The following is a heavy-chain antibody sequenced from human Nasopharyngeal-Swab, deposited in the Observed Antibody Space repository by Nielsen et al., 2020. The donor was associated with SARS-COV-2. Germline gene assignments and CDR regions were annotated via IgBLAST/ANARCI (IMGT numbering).Heavy chain of an antibody. Sequence: GESLKISCAASGFTFSSYSMNWVRQAPGKGLEWVSSISTSSSYIYYADSVRGRFTISRDNAKNPLYLQMNSLRAEDTAVYYCASLAYSTLPWGQGTLVTVSS. J-gene: IGHJ5*02. CDR1: GFTFSSYS. CDR2: ISTSSSYI. CDR3: ASLAYSTLP. D-gene: IGHD4-11*01. V-gene: IGHV3-21*01.